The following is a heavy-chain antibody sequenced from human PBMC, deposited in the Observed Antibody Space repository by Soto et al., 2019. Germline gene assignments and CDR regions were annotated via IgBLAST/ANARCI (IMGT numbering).Heavy chain of an antibody. J-gene: IGHJ4*02. CDR1: GFTFIDYE. CDR2: INKRSTAT. CDR3: ARSSGDYRPFDF. V-gene: IGHV3-48*03. D-gene: IGHD3-22*01. Sequence: EVQLVESGGGLVQPGGSLRLSCGASGFTFIDYEMNWVRQAPGKGLEWVSHINKRSTATYYADSVKGRFTISRDNARSSLYMQMNSLRPEDTAIYYCARSSGDYRPFDFWGQGILVSISS.